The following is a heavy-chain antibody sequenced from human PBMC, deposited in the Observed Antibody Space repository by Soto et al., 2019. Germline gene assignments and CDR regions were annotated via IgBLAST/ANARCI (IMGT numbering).Heavy chain of an antibody. Sequence: LRLSCAASGFTFSSYEMNWVRQAPGKGPEWVSYISSSGSTIYYADSVKGRFTISRDNAKNSLYLQMNSLRAEDTAVYYCAHFGYCSSTSCPPYYYYGMDVWGQGTTVTV. V-gene: IGHV3-48*03. CDR3: AHFGYCSSTSCPPYYYYGMDV. CDR2: ISSSGSTI. D-gene: IGHD2-2*01. CDR1: GFTFSSYE. J-gene: IGHJ6*02.